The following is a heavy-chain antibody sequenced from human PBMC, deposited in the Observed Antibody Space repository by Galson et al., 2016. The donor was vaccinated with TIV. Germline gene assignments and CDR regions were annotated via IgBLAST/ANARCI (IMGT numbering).Heavy chain of an antibody. CDR3: ARTTGAGIAARVLFDF. V-gene: IGHV4-38-2*01. CDR2: IYHSGRT. CDR1: GYY. D-gene: IGHD6-6*01. J-gene: IGHJ4*02. Sequence: GYYWGWIRQPPGKGLEWIGSIYHSGRTYSNPSLKSRVTVSVDTSKNHFSLKLSSVSAADTAVYYCARTTGAGIAARVLFDFWGQGTLVTVSS.